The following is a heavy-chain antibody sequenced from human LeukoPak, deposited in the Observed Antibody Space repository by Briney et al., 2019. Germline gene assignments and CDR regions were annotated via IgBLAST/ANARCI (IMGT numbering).Heavy chain of an antibody. CDR1: GFSFRNYV. V-gene: IGHV3-23*01. D-gene: IGHD1-26*01. J-gene: IGHJ1*01. CDR3: AKDLGWELPAEAF. CDR2: IYGSGVSI. Sequence: PGGSLRLSCLGSGFSFRNYVMNWVRQAPGKGLEWLATIYGSGVSISYADSVKGRFTISRDNSNNTLCLQMNSLRAEDTAIYYCAKDLGWELPAEAFWGQGTLVTVSA.